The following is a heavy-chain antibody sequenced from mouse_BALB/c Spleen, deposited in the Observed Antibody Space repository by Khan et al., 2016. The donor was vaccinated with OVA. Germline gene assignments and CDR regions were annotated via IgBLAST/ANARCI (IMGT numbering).Heavy chain of an antibody. V-gene: IGHV3-2*02. CDR2: ISYSGRT. CDR3: WFGRAY. J-gene: IGHJ3*01. CDR1: GYSITSVYA. D-gene: IGHD2-2*01. Sequence: EVQLQESGPGLVQPSQSLSLTCTVTGYSITSVYAWNWLRQFPGNKLEWMGYISYSGRTSYTPSLKSRISVTRDTSKNQFFLQLNSVTTEDTATYYCWFGRAYWGQGTLVTGAA.